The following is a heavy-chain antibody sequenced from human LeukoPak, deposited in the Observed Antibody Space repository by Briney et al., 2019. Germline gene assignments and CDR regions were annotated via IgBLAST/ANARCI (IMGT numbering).Heavy chain of an antibody. J-gene: IGHJ4*02. CDR1: GGSISSSSYY. CDR3: AKSGGSGLIDY. D-gene: IGHD1-26*01. Sequence: SETLSLTCSVSGGSISSSSYYWGWIRQPPGKGLEWIGNMYYSGSTYYNPSLKNRVTIFVDTSKNQFSLNLSSVTAADTAVYYCAKSGGSGLIDYWGQGTLVTVSS. CDR2: MYYSGST. V-gene: IGHV4-39*01.